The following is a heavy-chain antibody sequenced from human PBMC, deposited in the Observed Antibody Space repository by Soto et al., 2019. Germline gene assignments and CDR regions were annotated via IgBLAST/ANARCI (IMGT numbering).Heavy chain of an antibody. CDR3: ARDVVVVPAAILEFDY. J-gene: IGHJ4*02. Sequence: EVQLVESGGGLVQPGGSLRLSCAASGFTFSSYSMNWVRQAPGKGLEWVSYISSTSSTIYYADSVKGRFTISRDNAKNSLYLQMNSLRAEDTAVYYCARDVVVVPAAILEFDYWGQGTLVTVSS. CDR1: GFTFSSYS. CDR2: ISSTSSTI. V-gene: IGHV3-48*01. D-gene: IGHD2-2*01.